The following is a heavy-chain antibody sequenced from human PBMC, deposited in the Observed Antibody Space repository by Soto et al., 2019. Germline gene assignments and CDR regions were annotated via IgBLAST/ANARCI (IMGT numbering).Heavy chain of an antibody. D-gene: IGHD3-10*01. CDR1: GYSFTSYW. J-gene: IGHJ5*02. CDR3: ARLTMVRGVTPISWFDP. Sequence: GESLKISCKGSGYSFTSYWIGWVRQMPGKGLEWMGIIYPGDSDTRYSPSFQGQVTISADKSISTAYLQWSSLKASHTAMYYCARLTMVRGVTPISWFDPWGQGTLVTVSS. CDR2: IYPGDSDT. V-gene: IGHV5-51*01.